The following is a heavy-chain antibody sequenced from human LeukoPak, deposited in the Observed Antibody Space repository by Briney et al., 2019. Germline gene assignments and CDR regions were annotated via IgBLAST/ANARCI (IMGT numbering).Heavy chain of an antibody. Sequence: PGGSLRLSCAASGFTFSSYAMSWVRQAPGKGLEWVSAISGSGGSTYYADSVKGRFTISRDNSKNTLFLQMSSLRAEDTAVYYCAKDDYYTSGSSAFGIWGQGTMVTVSS. CDR1: GFTFSSYA. CDR3: AKDDYYTSGSSAFGI. V-gene: IGHV3-23*01. D-gene: IGHD3-10*01. CDR2: ISGSGGST. J-gene: IGHJ3*02.